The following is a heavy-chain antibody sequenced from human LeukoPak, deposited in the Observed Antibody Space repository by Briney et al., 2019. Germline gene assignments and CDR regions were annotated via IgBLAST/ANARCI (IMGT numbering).Heavy chain of an antibody. Sequence: PGGSLRLSCAASGFTFSSYGMHWVRQAPGKGLEWVAVIWYDGSNKYYADSVKGRFTISRDNSKNTLYLQMNSLRAEDTAVYYCARDDCTGSSCYLAYWGQGTLVTVSS. CDR3: ARDDCTGSSCYLAY. D-gene: IGHD2-15*01. J-gene: IGHJ4*02. CDR1: GFTFSSYG. CDR2: IWYDGSNK. V-gene: IGHV3-33*01.